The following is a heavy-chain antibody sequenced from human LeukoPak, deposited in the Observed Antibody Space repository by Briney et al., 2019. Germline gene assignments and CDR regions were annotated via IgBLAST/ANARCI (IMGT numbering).Heavy chain of an antibody. J-gene: IGHJ4*02. V-gene: IGHV4-61*02. D-gene: IGHD6-13*01. CDR3: AREGDQHLDGGYYYFDY. CDR1: GGSINSGTYY. Sequence: SETLSLTCTVSGGSINSGTYYWTWIRQPAGRGLEWIGRIYTSGSTNYNPSLKSRVTISVYTSTNQFSLKLRSVTAADTAVYYCAREGDQHLDGGYYYFDYWGQGTLVTVSS. CDR2: IYTSGST.